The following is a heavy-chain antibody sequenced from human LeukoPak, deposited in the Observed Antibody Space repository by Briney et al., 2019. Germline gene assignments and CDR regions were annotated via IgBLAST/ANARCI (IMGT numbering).Heavy chain of an antibody. Sequence: PGGSLRLSCAASGFTFSSYGLSWVRQAPGKGLEWVSAIRTSVSSTYYADSVQGRFIISRDNSKNTLYLQMDSLRADDTAVYYCAKDLNNNGRGFDYWGQETLVTVSS. D-gene: IGHD1-14*01. J-gene: IGHJ4*02. CDR1: GFTFSSYG. V-gene: IGHV3-23*01. CDR2: IRTSVSST. CDR3: AKDLNNNGRGFDY.